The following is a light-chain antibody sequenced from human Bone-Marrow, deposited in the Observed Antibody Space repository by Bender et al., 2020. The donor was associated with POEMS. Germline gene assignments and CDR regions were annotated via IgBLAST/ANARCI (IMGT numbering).Light chain of an antibody. Sequence: QSALTQPASVSGSPGQSITISCTGTSSDVGGYNFVSWYQQHPGKAPKLMISEVSNRPSGISNRFSGSKSGNTASLTISGLQAEDEADYFCSSYTTGGTLVFGGGTKLTVL. CDR3: SSYTTGGTLV. J-gene: IGLJ2*01. V-gene: IGLV2-14*01. CDR1: SSDVGGYNF. CDR2: EVS.